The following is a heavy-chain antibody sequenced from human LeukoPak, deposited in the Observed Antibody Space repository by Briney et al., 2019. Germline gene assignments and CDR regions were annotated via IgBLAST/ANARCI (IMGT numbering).Heavy chain of an antibody. CDR1: GFIFSTYS. V-gene: IGHV3-48*01. Sequence: PGGSLRLSCAASGFIFSTYSMNWIRQAPGKGPEWIAYVISTADAIYYADSVKGRFIISKDNAGNSVYLQMNALRAEDTAVYYCARDSSSSFDYWGQGTLVTVSS. J-gene: IGHJ4*02. CDR3: ARDSSSSFDY. D-gene: IGHD6-6*01. CDR2: VISTADAI.